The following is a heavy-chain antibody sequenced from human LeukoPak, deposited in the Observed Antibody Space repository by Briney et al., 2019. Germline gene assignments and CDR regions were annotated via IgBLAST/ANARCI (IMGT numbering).Heavy chain of an antibody. CDR1: GGSISSYY. CDR2: IYTSGST. CDR3: ARDLRSTVTTSYFDY. V-gene: IGHV4-4*07. J-gene: IGHJ4*02. D-gene: IGHD4-17*01. Sequence: PSETLSLTCTVSGGSISSYYWSWIRQPAGKGLEWIGRIYTSGSTNYNPSLKSRVTMSVDTSKNQFSLKLSSVTAADTAVYYCARDLRSTVTTSYFDYWGQGTLVTVSP.